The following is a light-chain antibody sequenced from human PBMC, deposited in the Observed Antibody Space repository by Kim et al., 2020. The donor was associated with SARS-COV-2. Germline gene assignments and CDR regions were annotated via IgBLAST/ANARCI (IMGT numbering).Light chain of an antibody. CDR1: SSDVGGYNS. J-gene: IGLJ2*01. V-gene: IGLV2-14*03. Sequence: QSALTQPASVSGSPGQSITISCTGTSSDVGGYNSVSWYQQHPGKAPKLMIYDVTNRPSGVSNRFSGSKSGNTASLTISGLQAEDEADYYCSSYTSSTHVVFGGGTQLTVL. CDR3: SSYTSSTHVV. CDR2: DVT.